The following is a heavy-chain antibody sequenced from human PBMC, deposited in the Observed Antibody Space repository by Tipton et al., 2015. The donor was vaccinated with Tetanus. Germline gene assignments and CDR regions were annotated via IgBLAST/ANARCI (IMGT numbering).Heavy chain of an antibody. CDR2: ISYDGSNK. D-gene: IGHD6-13*01. Sequence: QLVQSGGGVVQPGRSLRLSCAASGFTFSSYGMHWVRQAPGKGLEWVAVISYDGSNKYYADSVKGRFTISRDNSKNTLYLQMNSLRAEDTAVYYCAKQHQLEGHYYGMDVWGQGTTVTVSS. CDR3: AKQHQLEGHYYGMDV. V-gene: IGHV3-30*18. J-gene: IGHJ6*02. CDR1: GFTFSSYG.